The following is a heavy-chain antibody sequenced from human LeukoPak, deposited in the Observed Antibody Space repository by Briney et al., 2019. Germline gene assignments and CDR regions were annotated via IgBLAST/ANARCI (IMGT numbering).Heavy chain of an antibody. CDR1: GFTFSSYV. CDR2: ISVGGDGT. J-gene: IGHJ4*02. Sequence: GGSLRLSCAASGFTFSSYVMTWVRQAPGKGLVWVSTISVGGDGTYYADSVKGRFTISRDNSKNTLNLQMNSLRVGDTAVYYCVTRGTTGTKYLEHWGQGSLVTVSS. V-gene: IGHV3-23*01. CDR3: VTRGTTGTKYLEH. D-gene: IGHD1-1*01.